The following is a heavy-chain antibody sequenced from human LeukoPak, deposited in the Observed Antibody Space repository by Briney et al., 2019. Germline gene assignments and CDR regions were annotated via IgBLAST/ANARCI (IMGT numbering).Heavy chain of an antibody. Sequence: GGSLRLSCAASGFTFSSYGMHWVRQAPGKGLEWVAVISYEGSNKYYADSVKGRFTISRDNSKNTLYLQMNSLRAEDTAVYYCARGGYCSGGSCYSEFYYYGMDVWGQGTTVTVSS. J-gene: IGHJ6*02. V-gene: IGHV3-30*03. D-gene: IGHD2-15*01. CDR1: GFTFSSYG. CDR2: ISYEGSNK. CDR3: ARGGYCSGGSCYSEFYYYGMDV.